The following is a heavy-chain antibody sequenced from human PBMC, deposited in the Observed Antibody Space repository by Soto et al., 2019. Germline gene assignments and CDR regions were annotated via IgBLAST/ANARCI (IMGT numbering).Heavy chain of an antibody. CDR2: INPSGGST. CDR3: ARGQWERLTLYYFDY. Sequence: ASVKVSCKASGYTFTSYYMHWVRQAPGQGLEWMGIINPSGGSTSYAQKFQGRVTMTGDTSTSTVYMELSSLRSEDTAVYYCARGQWERLTLYYFDYWGQGTLVTSPQ. J-gene: IGHJ4*02. CDR1: GYTFTSYY. D-gene: IGHD1-26*01. V-gene: IGHV1-46*01.